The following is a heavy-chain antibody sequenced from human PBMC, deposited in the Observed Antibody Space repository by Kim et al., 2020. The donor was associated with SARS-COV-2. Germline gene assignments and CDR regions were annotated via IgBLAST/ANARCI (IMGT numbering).Heavy chain of an antibody. V-gene: IGHV4-59*13. Sequence: SETLSLTCTVSGGSISSYYWSWIRQPPGKGLEWIGYIYYSGSTNYNPSLKSRVTISVDTSKNQFSLKLSSVTAADTAVYYCARMLWSSSSGGIDYWGQGTLVTVSS. J-gene: IGHJ4*02. CDR3: ARMLWSSSSGGIDY. CDR1: GGSISSYY. D-gene: IGHD6-6*01. CDR2: IYYSGST.